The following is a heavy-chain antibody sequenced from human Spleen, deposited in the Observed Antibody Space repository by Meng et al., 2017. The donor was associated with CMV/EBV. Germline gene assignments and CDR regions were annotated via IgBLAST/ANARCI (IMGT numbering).Heavy chain of an antibody. CDR3: AKDQSTFYAYFDY. CDR2: IWYDGSNK. Sequence: GGSLRLSCPASGFTFMNYRMHWVRQAPGKGLEWVALIWYDGSNKYYADSVKGRFTISRDNSKNTLYLQMNSLRAEDTAMYYCAKDQSTFYAYFDYWGQGALVTVSS. J-gene: IGHJ4*02. CDR1: GFTFMNYR. D-gene: IGHD3-16*01. V-gene: IGHV3-30*02.